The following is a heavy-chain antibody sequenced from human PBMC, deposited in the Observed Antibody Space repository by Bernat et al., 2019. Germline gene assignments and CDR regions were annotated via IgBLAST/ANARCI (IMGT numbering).Heavy chain of an antibody. CDR3: AKDSAVAGNDAFDI. D-gene: IGHD6-19*01. V-gene: IGHV3-23*04. CDR2: TSGSGGST. Sequence: EVQLVESGGGLVQPGGSLRLSCAASGFTFSSYAMSWVRQAPGKGLERVSATSGSGGSTYYAYGVKGRFTISRDNSESALYLQMNSMRAGDTAVYYCAKDSAVAGNDAFDIWGQGTMVTVSS. CDR1: GFTFSSYA. J-gene: IGHJ3*02.